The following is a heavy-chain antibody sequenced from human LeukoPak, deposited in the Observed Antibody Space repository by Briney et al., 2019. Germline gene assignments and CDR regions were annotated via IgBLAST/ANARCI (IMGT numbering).Heavy chain of an antibody. J-gene: IGHJ4*02. CDR3: ARDRWNYFDY. CDR2: IHYSGRT. Sequence: SETLSLTCSVPGGSISSSSYYWGWIRQPPGKGLEWIGSIHYSGRTYYNPSLKSRVTISVDTSKNQFSLDLTSVTAADTAVFYCARDRWNYFDYWGQGSLVTVST. V-gene: IGHV4-39*07. D-gene: IGHD4-23*01. CDR1: GGSISSSSYY.